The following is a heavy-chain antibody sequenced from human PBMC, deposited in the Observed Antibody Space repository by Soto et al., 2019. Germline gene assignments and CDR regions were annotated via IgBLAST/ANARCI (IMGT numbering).Heavy chain of an antibody. V-gene: IGHV3-7*01. CDR3: ARSGGKQLDY. Sequence: PGGSLRLSCAASGFTFSSYWMSWVRQAPGKGLEWVANIKQDGSQKYYADSVKGRFTISRDNSKNTLYLQMNSLRAEDTAVYYCARSGGKQLDYWGQGTLVTAPQ. D-gene: IGHD6-6*01. CDR1: GFTFSSYW. CDR2: IKQDGSQK. J-gene: IGHJ4*02.